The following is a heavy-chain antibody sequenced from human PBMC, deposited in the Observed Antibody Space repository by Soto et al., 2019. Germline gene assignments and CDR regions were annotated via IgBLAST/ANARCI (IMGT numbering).Heavy chain of an antibody. Sequence: VQLVQSGAEVKKPGSSVKVSCKAAGGTFSSNAITWVRQAPGQGLEWMGGIIPMFGTTKYAQKLQDRVTITADESTITASLELTNPRSEDTAVYYCAMIDDYSSVSDFWGQGTLVTVSS. CDR3: AMIDDYSSVSDF. V-gene: IGHV1-69*01. CDR1: GGTFSSNA. D-gene: IGHD3-22*01. CDR2: IIPMFGTT. J-gene: IGHJ4*02.